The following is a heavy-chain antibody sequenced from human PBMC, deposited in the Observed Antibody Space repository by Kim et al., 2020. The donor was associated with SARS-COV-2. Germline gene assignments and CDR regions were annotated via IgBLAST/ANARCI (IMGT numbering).Heavy chain of an antibody. Sequence: ASVKVSCKASGYTFTSYGISWVRQAPGQGLEWMGWISAYNGNTNYAQKLQGRVTMTTDTSTSTAYMELRSLRSDDTAVYYCARELIATYYDFWSGYLPDSGYYGMDVWGQGTTVTVSS. D-gene: IGHD3-3*01. CDR2: ISAYNGNT. CDR1: GYTFTSYG. CDR3: ARELIATYYDFWSGYLPDSGYYGMDV. V-gene: IGHV1-18*01. J-gene: IGHJ6*02.